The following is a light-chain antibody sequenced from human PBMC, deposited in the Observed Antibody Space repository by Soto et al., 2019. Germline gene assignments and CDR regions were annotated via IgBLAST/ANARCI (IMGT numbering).Light chain of an antibody. CDR1: QSVSSN. CDR3: QQYNNWPWT. V-gene: IGKV3-15*01. J-gene: IGKJ1*01. Sequence: EIVMTQSPATLSVSPGARATLSCRASQSVSSNLAWYQQKPGQAPRLLIYGASTRATGIPARFSVSGSGTEFTLTISSLQSEDFAVYYCQQYNNWPWTFGQGTKVEIK. CDR2: GAS.